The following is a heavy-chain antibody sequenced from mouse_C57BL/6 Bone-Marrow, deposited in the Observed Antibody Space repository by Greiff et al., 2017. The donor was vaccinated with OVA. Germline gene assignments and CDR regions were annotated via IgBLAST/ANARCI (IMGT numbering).Heavy chain of an antibody. Sequence: QVQLQQPGAELVKPGASVKMSCKASGYTFTSYWITWVKQRPGQGLEWIGDIYPGSGSTNYNEKFKSKATLTVDTSSSTAYMQLSSLTSEDSAVYYCASRSSPYYYARYYWGQGTSVTVSS. CDR1: GYTFTSYW. J-gene: IGHJ4*01. D-gene: IGHD1-1*01. V-gene: IGHV1-55*01. CDR3: ASRSSPYYYARYY. CDR2: IYPGSGST.